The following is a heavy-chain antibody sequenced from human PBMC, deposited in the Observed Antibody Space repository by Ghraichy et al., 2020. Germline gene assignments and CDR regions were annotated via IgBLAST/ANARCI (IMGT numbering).Heavy chain of an antibody. V-gene: IGHV3-66*02. CDR2: IYSGGST. Sequence: GESLNISCAASGFTVSSNYMSWVRQAPGKGLEWVSVIYSGGSTYYADSVKGRFTISRDNSKNTLYLQMNSLRAEDTAVYYCARWAGRYYFDYWGQGTLVTVSS. CDR1: GFTVSSNY. D-gene: IGHD6-19*01. J-gene: IGHJ4*02. CDR3: ARWAGRYYFDY.